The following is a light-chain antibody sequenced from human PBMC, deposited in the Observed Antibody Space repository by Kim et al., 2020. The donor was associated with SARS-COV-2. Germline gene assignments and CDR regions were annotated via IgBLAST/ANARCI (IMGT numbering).Light chain of an antibody. CDR3: QQYGSTLLT. CDR1: QIVTSNY. V-gene: IGKV3-20*01. J-gene: IGKJ4*01. CDR2: GAS. Sequence: LSPGERATPSCRASQIVTSNYIAWYQQKPGQAPRLLIYGASSRAAGIPDRFSGSGSGTDFTLTINRLEPEDFAVYWCQQYGSTLLTFGGGTKVEI.